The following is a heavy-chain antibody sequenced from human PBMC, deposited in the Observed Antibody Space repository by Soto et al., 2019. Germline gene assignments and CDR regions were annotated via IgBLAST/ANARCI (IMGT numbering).Heavy chain of an antibody. V-gene: IGHV4-34*01. CDR2: INHSGST. J-gene: IGHJ4*02. Sequence: PSETLSLTCSVYGWSFSGYYWSWIRQPPGKGLEWIGEINHSGSTNYNPSLKSRVTISVDTSKNQFSLKLSSVTAADTAVYYCAREAGDTAMEYFDYWGQGTLVTVSS. D-gene: IGHD5-18*01. CDR1: GWSFSGYY. CDR3: AREAGDTAMEYFDY.